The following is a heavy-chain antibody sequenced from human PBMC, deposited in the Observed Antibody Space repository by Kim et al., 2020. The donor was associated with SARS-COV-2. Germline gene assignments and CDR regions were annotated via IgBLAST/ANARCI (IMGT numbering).Heavy chain of an antibody. CDR3: ARGSSGWKYYYGMDV. J-gene: IGHJ6*02. Sequence: PSLKSRVTISVDTSKNQFSLKLSSVTAADTAVYYCARGSSGWKYYYGMDVWGQGTTVTVSS. D-gene: IGHD6-19*01. V-gene: IGHV4-59*09.